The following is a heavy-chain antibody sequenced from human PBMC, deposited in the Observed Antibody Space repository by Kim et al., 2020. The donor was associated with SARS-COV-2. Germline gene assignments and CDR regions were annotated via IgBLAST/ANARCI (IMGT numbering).Heavy chain of an antibody. CDR1: GFTFSDYY. D-gene: IGHD6-6*01. V-gene: IGHV3-11*01. Sequence: GGSLRLSCAASGFTFSDYYMSWIRQAPGKGLEWVSYTTSSGSTIYYADSVKGRFTVSRDNAENSLYLQMNSLRADDTAVYFCARDRPYSSSSFAILMDVWGQGTTVTVSS. CDR3: ARDRPYSSSSFAILMDV. J-gene: IGHJ6*02. CDR2: TTSSGSTI.